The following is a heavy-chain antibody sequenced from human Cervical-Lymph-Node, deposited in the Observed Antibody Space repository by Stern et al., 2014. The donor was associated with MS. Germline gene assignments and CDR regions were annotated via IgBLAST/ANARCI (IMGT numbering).Heavy chain of an antibody. J-gene: IGHJ6*02. CDR1: GFIFSGYD. CDR3: AREYVSAGTSNGMDV. CDR2: IGIGGDP. D-gene: IGHD2-2*01. V-gene: IGHV3-13*05. Sequence: EVQLEESGGGLVQPGGSLRLSCAASGFIFSGYDMHWVRQVTGKGLEWVSGIGIGGDPTYPGSVKGRFTISRENGKNSMYLQMNSLRAGDTAVYFCAREYVSAGTSNGMDVWGRGTTVTVSS.